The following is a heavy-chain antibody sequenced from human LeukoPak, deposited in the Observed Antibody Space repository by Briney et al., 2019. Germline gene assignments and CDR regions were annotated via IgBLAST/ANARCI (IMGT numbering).Heavy chain of an antibody. CDR1: GGSLSGHY. J-gene: IGHJ6*03. V-gene: IGHV4-34*01. CDR2: IHHDGRT. CDR3: ARGSPPGDGYNVYYMDV. D-gene: IGHD5-24*01. Sequence: SETLALTCAVYGGSLSGHYWSWIRQSPGKGLEWIGDIHHDGRTKYSPSLKSRVSILLDTSKNQFSLKLSSVTAADTAVYYCARGSPPGDGYNVYYMDVWGKGTTVTVSS.